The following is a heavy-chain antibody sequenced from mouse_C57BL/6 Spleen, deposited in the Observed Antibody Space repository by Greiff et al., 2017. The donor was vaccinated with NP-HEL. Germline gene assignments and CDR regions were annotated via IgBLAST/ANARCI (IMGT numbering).Heavy chain of an antibody. CDR2: INPNNGGT. V-gene: IGHV1-26*01. D-gene: IGHD2-12*01. CDR1: GYTFTDYY. Sequence: VQLQQSGPELVKPGASVKISCKASGYTFTDYYMNWVKQSHGKSLEWIGDINPNNGGTSYNQKFKGKATLTVDKSSSTAYMELRSRTSVDSAVYYCARNYRDYWGQGTSVTVSS. J-gene: IGHJ4*01. CDR3: ARNYRDY.